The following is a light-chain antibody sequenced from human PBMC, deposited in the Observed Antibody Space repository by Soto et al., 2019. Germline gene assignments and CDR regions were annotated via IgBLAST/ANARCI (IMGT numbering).Light chain of an antibody. V-gene: IGKV1-9*01. Sequence: GDRATITCRASQTISSWLAWYQTTPGKSPKLLIYAASTLQSGVPLSVSGSGSGTSFTLTISSLQPEECATYYCQQLLSYPITFGQGTRLEIK. CDR3: QQLLSYPIT. J-gene: IGKJ5*01. CDR1: QTISSW. CDR2: AAS.